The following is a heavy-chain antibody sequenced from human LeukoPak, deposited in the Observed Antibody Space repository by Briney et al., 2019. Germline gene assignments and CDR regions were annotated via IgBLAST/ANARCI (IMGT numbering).Heavy chain of an antibody. D-gene: IGHD3-22*01. CDR2: ISAYNGNT. CDR1: GYTFTSYG. V-gene: IGHV1-18*01. CDR3: AREGSYYDSSGYYYY. J-gene: IGHJ4*02. Sequence: GASVKVSCKASGYTFTSYGISRVRQAPGQGLEWMGWISAYNGNTNYAQKLQGRVTMTTDTSTSTAYMELRSLRSDDTAVYYCAREGSYYDSSGYYYYWGQGTLVTVSS.